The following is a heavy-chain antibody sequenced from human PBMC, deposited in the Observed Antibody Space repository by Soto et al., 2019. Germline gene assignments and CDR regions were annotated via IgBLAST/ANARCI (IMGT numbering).Heavy chain of an antibody. CDR1: GFSFSNYN. CDR3: VKLVVAGTLKWFDT. J-gene: IGHJ5*02. Sequence: EVQLVESGGGLVQPGGSLRLSCAASGFSFSNYNMNWVRQAPGNGLEWCSYLSSISRTKYYADSVQGRFTISRDNAKNSLYLQMNSLRAEDTAVYYCVKLVVAGTLKWFDTWGQGTLVTVSS. CDR2: LSSISRTK. D-gene: IGHD6-19*01. V-gene: IGHV3-48*01.